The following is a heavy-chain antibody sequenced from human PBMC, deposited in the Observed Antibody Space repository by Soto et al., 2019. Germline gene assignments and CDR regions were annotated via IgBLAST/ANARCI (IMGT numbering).Heavy chain of an antibody. Sequence: GGSLRLSCAASGFTFSSYAMSWVRQAPGKGLEWVSAISGSGGSTYYADSVKGRFTISRYNSKNTMYLQMNSLRAEDTAVYYCARPGPYGSGSYYAFDYWGQGTLVTVSS. CDR1: GFTFSSYA. CDR3: ARPGPYGSGSYYAFDY. CDR2: ISGSGGST. D-gene: IGHD3-10*01. V-gene: IGHV3-23*01. J-gene: IGHJ4*02.